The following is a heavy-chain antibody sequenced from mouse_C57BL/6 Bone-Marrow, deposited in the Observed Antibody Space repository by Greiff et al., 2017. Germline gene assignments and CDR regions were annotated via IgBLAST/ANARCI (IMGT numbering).Heavy chain of an antibody. J-gene: IGHJ4*01. D-gene: IGHD2-2*01. CDR1: GYTFTSYW. Sequence: QVQLKQPGAELVKPGASVKLSCKASGYTFTSYWMQWVKQRPGQGLEWIGEIDPSDSYTNYNQKFKGKATLTVATSSSTAYMQLSSLTSEDSAVYYCAREGLRRSLAMDYWGQGTSVTVTS. CDR2: IDPSDSYT. V-gene: IGHV1-50*01. CDR3: AREGLRRSLAMDY.